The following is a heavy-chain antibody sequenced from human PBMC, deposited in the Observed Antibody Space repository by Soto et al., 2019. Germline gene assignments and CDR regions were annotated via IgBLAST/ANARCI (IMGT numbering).Heavy chain of an antibody. CDR3: XRDPHRSAFSGYGYFDY. J-gene: IGHJ4*02. Sequence: PGGSLRLSCAASEFIFSNYDMHWVRQAPGKGLEWVAGISNDGRNEYYADSVKGRFTISRDNSKNTLYLQMNSLRGEDTAVYYCXRDPHRSAFSGYGYFDYWGQGTLVTVSS. CDR1: EFIFSNYD. V-gene: IGHV3-30*01. D-gene: IGHD5-12*01. CDR2: ISNDGRNE.